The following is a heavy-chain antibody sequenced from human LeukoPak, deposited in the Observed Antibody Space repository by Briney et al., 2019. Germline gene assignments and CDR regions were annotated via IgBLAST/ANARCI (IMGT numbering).Heavy chain of an antibody. V-gene: IGHV4-59*08. Sequence: SETLSLTCTVSGGSINSYYWSWIRQPPGNRLEWLGYIYYSGNTRYNPSLKSRITISIDTSKNQFSLKLSSVTAADTAVYYCARKRGIAVAGRPAPYYFDYWGQGTLVTVSS. CDR2: IYYSGNT. CDR1: GGSINSYY. CDR3: ARKRGIAVAGRPAPYYFDY. D-gene: IGHD6-19*01. J-gene: IGHJ4*02.